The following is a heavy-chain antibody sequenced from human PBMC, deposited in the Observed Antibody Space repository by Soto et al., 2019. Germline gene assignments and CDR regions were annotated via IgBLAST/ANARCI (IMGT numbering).Heavy chain of an antibody. CDR3: AKEMRTGDYGNYYVYY. CDR2: ISWNSGSI. CDR1: GFTFDDYA. Sequence: DVQLVESGGGLVQPGRSLRLSCAASGFTFDDYAMHWVRQAPGKGLEWVSGISWNSGSIGYADSVKGRFTISRDNAKNSLYLQMNSLRAEDTALYYCAKEMRTGDYGNYYVYYWGQGTLVTVSS. J-gene: IGHJ4*02. D-gene: IGHD4-17*01. V-gene: IGHV3-9*01.